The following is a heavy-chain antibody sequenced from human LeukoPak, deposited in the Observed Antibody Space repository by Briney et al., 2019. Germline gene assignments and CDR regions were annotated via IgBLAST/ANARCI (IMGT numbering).Heavy chain of an antibody. V-gene: IGHV3-43*01. D-gene: IGHD3-22*01. CDR3: AKDIGDYYDTSGFRTGAFDI. Sequence: GSLRLSCATSGFTFDDYTMHWVRQAPGKGLEWVSLISWDGGRTYYADSVRGRFTISRDNSKSSLYLQMNSLRTDDTALYYCAKDIGDYYDTSGFRTGAFDIWGQGTMVTVSS. J-gene: IGHJ3*02. CDR1: GFTFDDYT. CDR2: ISWDGGRT.